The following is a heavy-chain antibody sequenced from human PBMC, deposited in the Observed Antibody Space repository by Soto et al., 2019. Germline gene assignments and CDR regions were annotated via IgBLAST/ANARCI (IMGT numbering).Heavy chain of an antibody. CDR1: GGSISSSSYY. V-gene: IGHV4-39*01. CDR2: IYYSGST. Sequence: SETLSLTCTVSGGSISSSSYYWGWIRQPPGKGLEWIGSIYYSGSTYYNPSLKSRVTISVDTSKNQFSLKLSSVTAADTAVYYCARPRWDDSSGYYYGWYFDLWGRGTLVTVSS. J-gene: IGHJ2*01. CDR3: ARPRWDDSSGYYYGWYFDL. D-gene: IGHD3-22*01.